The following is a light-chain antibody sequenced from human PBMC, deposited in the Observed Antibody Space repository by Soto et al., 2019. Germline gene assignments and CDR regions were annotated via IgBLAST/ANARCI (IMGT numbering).Light chain of an antibody. V-gene: IGKV1D-16*01. J-gene: IGKJ5*01. CDR1: QSISTW. Sequence: DIQMTQSPSSVSASVGDRVTITCRASQSISTWLAWYQQKPGKAPKSLIYATSNLQSGVPSRFSGSGFGTEFTLTISSLQPEDFATYYCQQYSTYPITFGQGTRLEIK. CDR2: ATS. CDR3: QQYSTYPIT.